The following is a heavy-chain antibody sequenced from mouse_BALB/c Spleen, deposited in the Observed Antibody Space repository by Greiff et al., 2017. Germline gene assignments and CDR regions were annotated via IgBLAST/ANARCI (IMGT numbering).Heavy chain of an antibody. Sequence: EVQLVESGGGLVKPGGSLKLSCAASGFTFSDYYMYWVRQTPEKRLEWVATISDGGSYTYYPDSVKGRFTISRDNAKNNLYLQMSSLKSEDTAMYYCARDREDRYDVAMDYWGQGTSVTVSS. D-gene: IGHD2-14*01. CDR3: ARDREDRYDVAMDY. J-gene: IGHJ4*01. CDR1: GFTFSDYY. V-gene: IGHV5-4*02. CDR2: ISDGGSYT.